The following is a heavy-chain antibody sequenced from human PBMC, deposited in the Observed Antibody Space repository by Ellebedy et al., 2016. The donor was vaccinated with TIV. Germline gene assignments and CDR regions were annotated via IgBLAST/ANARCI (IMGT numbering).Heavy chain of an antibody. CDR1: GVSIRSSY. J-gene: IGHJ6*02. CDR2: IFYSGTT. Sequence: SETLSLTCTVSGVSIRSSYWSWLRQPPGRGLEWIGYIFYSGTTNYNPSLKSRLSLSVHTSKNQFSLNLTSVPAADTAVYYCARLTSRLSYYGLDVWGQGTTVTVS. V-gene: IGHV4-59*08. CDR3: ARLTSRLSYYGLDV. D-gene: IGHD2/OR15-2a*01.